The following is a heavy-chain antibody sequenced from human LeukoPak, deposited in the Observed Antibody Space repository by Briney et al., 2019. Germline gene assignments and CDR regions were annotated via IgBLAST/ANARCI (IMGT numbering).Heavy chain of an antibody. J-gene: IGHJ4*02. V-gene: IGHV3-7*05. CDR2: IRQDGSEK. D-gene: IGHD3-10*01. CDR3: ATERGNYFEY. CDR1: GFTFSKYC. Sequence: GGSLRLSCAASGFTFSKYCMSWVRQAPGQGLEWVANIRQDGSEKYYVDSVKGRFINSRDNAKNLLYPQMNSVRAEDTAVYYCATERGNYFEYWGQGSLVTVSS.